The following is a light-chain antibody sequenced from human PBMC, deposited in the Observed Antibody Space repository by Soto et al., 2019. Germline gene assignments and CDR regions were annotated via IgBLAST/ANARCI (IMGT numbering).Light chain of an antibody. J-gene: IGKJ2*01. V-gene: IGKV3-20*01. CDR1: QAVSTSS. CDR2: DDF. CDR3: QQYGDTPET. Sequence: EIVLTQSPATLSLSPGERVTVSCRASQAVSTSSFAWYQQKPGQAPRLLFYDDFSRATGVPDRFSVSGCGTDFTLTISRLEPEDFAVYFCQQYGDTPETFGQGTKLEIK.